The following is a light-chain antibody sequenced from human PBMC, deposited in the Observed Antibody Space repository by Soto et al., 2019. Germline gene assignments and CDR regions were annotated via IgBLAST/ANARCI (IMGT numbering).Light chain of an antibody. V-gene: IGLV6-57*04. CDR2: ADN. CDR1: SGMIASNY. Sequence: NFMLTQPHSVSESPGKTVTISCTRSSGMIASNYVQWCQQRPGSAPTTVIYADNQRPSGVPDRFSGSKSGTSASLAISGLQSEDEADYYCAAWDDSLNGRVFGGGTKLTVL. CDR3: AAWDDSLNGRV. J-gene: IGLJ3*02.